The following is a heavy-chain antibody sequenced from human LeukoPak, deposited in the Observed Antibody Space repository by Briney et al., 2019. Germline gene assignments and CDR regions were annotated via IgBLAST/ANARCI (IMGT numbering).Heavy chain of an antibody. Sequence: GGSLRLSCAASGLAFSDYSMTWVRQAPGKGLFWVSGISAGGESTYYADSVKGRFTISRDNSRNTLYLQMNSLRAEDTAVYYCAKDAAGPEYWGQGTLVTVSS. D-gene: IGHD6-13*01. CDR2: ISAGGEST. CDR1: GLAFSDYS. V-gene: IGHV3-23*01. J-gene: IGHJ4*02. CDR3: AKDAAGPEY.